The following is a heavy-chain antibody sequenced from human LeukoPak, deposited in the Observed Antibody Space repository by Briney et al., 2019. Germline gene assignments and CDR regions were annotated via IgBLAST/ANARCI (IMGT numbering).Heavy chain of an antibody. J-gene: IGHJ5*02. D-gene: IGHD3/OR15-3a*01. Sequence: SVRLLCAACGFNFSSYGMLGVGQAPGKGVEGVAVIWYDGSKKYYADSVKGRFTNSRDNSKNALYLQMASLRAEDTAVYYCARDYDFWGNNWFDPWGQGTLVTVSS. CDR3: ARDYDFWGNNWFDP. CDR2: IWYDGSKK. CDR1: GFNFSSYG. V-gene: IGHV3-33*08.